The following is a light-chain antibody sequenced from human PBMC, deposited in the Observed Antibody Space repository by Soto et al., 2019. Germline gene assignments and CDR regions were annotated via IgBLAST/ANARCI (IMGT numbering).Light chain of an antibody. J-gene: IGLJ1*01. V-gene: IGLV2-8*01. CDR1: SSDVGGFDY. Sequence: QSALAQPPSASGSPGQSVTVSCTGTSSDVGGFDYVSWYQQHPGKVPKLLIYQVNRRPSGVPDRFSGSKSGNTASLTVSGLQAEDEADYYCSSYGGSNNFVFGTGTKVTVL. CDR3: SSYGGSNNFV. CDR2: QVN.